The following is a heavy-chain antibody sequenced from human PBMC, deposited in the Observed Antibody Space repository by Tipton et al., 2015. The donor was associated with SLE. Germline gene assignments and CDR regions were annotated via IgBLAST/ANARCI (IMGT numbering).Heavy chain of an antibody. CDR1: GGSFSVHY. D-gene: IGHD1-26*01. CDR3: AGYSGSHTDAFDI. J-gene: IGHJ3*02. Sequence: GLVKPSETLSLTCAVYGGSFSVHYWSWSWIRQPPGKGLEWIGEIDHSRSTNYNPSLKSRVTISRDNAKNSLYLQMNSLRAEDTAVYYCAGYSGSHTDAFDIWGQGTMVTVSS. CDR2: IDHSRST. V-gene: IGHV4-34*01.